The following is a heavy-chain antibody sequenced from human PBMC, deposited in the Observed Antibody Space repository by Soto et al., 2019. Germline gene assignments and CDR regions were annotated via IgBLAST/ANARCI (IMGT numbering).Heavy chain of an antibody. CDR1: GFTFSSYA. Sequence: YPSLCFASSGFTFSSYAMHWVRQAPGKGLEWVAVISYDGSNKYYADSVKGRFTISRDNSKNTLYLQMNSLRAEDTAVYYCAKNRRIYALWDFDHHDLMALWGKG. D-gene: IGHD2-8*01. CDR3: AKNRRIYALWDFDHHDLMAL. CDR2: ISYDGSNK. J-gene: IGHJ6*03. V-gene: IGHV3-30*18.